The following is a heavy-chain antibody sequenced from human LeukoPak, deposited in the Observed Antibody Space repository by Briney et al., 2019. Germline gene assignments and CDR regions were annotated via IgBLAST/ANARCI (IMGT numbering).Heavy chain of an antibody. CDR3: ARATHGYDFWSGFDY. J-gene: IGHJ4*02. D-gene: IGHD3-3*01. V-gene: IGHV4-39*07. CDR2: VYHNGDA. Sequence: PSETLSLNCTVSGASGFSSTYYWAWLRQPPGKTLEWIGNVYHNGDAYYGPSFESRATISLDRSKSQVSLKLSSVTAADTAVYYCARATHGYDFWSGFDYWGQGTLVTVSS. CDR1: GASGFSSTYY.